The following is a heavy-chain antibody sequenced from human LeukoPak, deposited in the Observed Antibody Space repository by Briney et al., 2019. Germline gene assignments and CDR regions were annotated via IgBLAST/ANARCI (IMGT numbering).Heavy chain of an antibody. CDR2: IKSNTDGGTT. D-gene: IGHD2-15*01. J-gene: IGHJ5*02. CDR1: GFTFSNTW. Sequence: GGSLRLSRAASGFTFSNTWMSWVRQAPGKGLKWVGRIKSNTDGGTTDYAAPVKGRFTISRDDSKNTLYLQMNSLKTEDTAVYYCTTSFFYCSGGSCVWFDPWGQGTLVTVSS. CDR3: TTSFFYCSGGSCVWFDP. V-gene: IGHV3-15*01.